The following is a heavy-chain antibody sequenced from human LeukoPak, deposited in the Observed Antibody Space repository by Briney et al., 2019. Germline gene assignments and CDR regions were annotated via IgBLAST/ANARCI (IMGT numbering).Heavy chain of an antibody. V-gene: IGHV3-74*01. CDR1: GFTFSSYW. J-gene: IGHJ1*01. D-gene: IGHD5/OR15-5a*01. CDR3: ARGGSTYFQH. Sequence: GGSLRLSCVASGFTFSSYWMRWVRQAPGKGLVWVSRIHSDGSSTNYADSVKGRHTISRDNAKNTLFLQMNSLRAEDTAVYYCARGGSTYFQHWGQGTLVTVSS. CDR2: IHSDGSST.